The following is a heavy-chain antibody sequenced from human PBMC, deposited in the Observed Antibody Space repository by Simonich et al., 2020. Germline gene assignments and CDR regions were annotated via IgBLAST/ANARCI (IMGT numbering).Heavy chain of an antibody. V-gene: IGHV3-23*01. CDR3: AKRSGVSITGTFDY. CDR2: ISGSGGST. CDR1: GFTFSSYA. D-gene: IGHD1-7*01. J-gene: IGHJ4*02. Sequence: EVQLLESGGGLVQPGGSLRLSCAASGFTFSSYAMSWVRQAPGKGLGGVSAISGSGGSTYYADSVKGRFTISRDNSKNTLYLQMNSLRAEDTAVYYCAKRSGVSITGTFDYWGQGTLVTVSS.